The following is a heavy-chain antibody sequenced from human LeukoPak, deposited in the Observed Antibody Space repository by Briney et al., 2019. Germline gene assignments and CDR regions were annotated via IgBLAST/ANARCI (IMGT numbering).Heavy chain of an antibody. J-gene: IGHJ4*02. D-gene: IGHD3-22*01. CDR3: AKGRYYYDSSGYHDY. CDR2: IWYDGSNK. Sequence: QPGGSLRLSCAASGFTFSSYAMSWVRQAPGKGLEWVAVIWYDGSNKYYADSVKGRFTISRDNSKNTLYLQMNSLRAEDTAVYYCAKGRYYYDSSGYHDYWGQGTLVTVSS. CDR1: GFTFSSYA. V-gene: IGHV3-33*06.